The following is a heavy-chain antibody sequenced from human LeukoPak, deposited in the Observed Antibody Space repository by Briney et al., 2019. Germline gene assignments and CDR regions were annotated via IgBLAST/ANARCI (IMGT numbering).Heavy chain of an antibody. CDR3: ATAGLRFGESPGFDY. CDR1: GYTLTELS. J-gene: IGHJ4*02. D-gene: IGHD3-10*01. CDR2: FDPEDGET. V-gene: IGHV1-24*01. Sequence: ASVKVSCKVSGYTLTELSMHWVRQAPGKGLEWMGGFDPEDGETIYAQKFQGRVTMTEDTSTDTAYMELSSLRSEDTAVYYCATAGLRFGESPGFDYWGQGTLVTVSS.